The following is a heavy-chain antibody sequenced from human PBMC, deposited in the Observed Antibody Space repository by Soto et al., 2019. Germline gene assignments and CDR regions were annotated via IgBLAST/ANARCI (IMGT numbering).Heavy chain of an antibody. D-gene: IGHD3-22*01. V-gene: IGHV1-69*06. CDR2: IIPIFGTA. Sequence: QVQLVQSGAEVKKPGSSVEVSCKASGGTFSSYAISWVRQAPGQGLEWMGGIIPIFGTANYAQKFQGRVTITADKSTSTAYMELSSLRSEDTAVYYCARNTDYYDSSGYYPDGYWGQGTLVTVSS. CDR1: GGTFSSYA. J-gene: IGHJ4*02. CDR3: ARNTDYYDSSGYYPDGY.